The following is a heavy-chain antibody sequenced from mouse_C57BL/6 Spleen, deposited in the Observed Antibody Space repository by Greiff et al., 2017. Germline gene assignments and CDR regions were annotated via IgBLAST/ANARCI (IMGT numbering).Heavy chain of an antibody. J-gene: IGHJ2*01. Sequence: EVQVVESGPELVKPGDSVKISCKASGYSFTGYFMNWVMQSHGKSLEWIGRINPYNGDTFYNQKFKGKATLTVDKSSSTAHMELRSLTSEDSAVYYCARRSNYERGYFDYWGQGTTLTVSS. CDR1: GYSFTGYF. CDR3: ARRSNYERGYFDY. D-gene: IGHD2-5*01. CDR2: INPYNGDT. V-gene: IGHV1-20*01.